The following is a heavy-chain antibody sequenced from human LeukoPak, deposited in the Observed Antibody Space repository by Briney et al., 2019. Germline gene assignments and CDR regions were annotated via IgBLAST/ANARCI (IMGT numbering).Heavy chain of an antibody. CDR2: INHSGST. D-gene: IGHD1-26*01. V-gene: IGHV4-34*08. CDR1: GFTFSSYT. Sequence: GSLRLSCAASGFTFSSYTMSWIRQPPGKGLEWIGEINHSGSTNYNPSLKSRVTISVDTSKNQFSLKLSSVTAADTAVYYCANLVGATFIDYWGQGTLVTVSS. CDR3: ANLVGATFIDY. J-gene: IGHJ4*02.